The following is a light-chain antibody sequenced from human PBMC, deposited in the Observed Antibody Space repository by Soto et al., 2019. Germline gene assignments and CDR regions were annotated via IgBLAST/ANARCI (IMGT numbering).Light chain of an antibody. CDR3: QQYIDWPPYT. V-gene: IGKV3-15*01. Sequence: TQSPATLYVSPGERATLSCRASQTVSRSLAWYQQRPGQAPRLLIYGASTRAAGVPGRFSGSGSGTDFTLTISSLQSEDFAVYYCQQYIDWPPYTFGQGTKLQIK. J-gene: IGKJ2*01. CDR2: GAS. CDR1: QTVSRS.